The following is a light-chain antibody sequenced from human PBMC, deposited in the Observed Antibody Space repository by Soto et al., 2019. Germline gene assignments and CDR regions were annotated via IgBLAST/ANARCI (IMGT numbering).Light chain of an antibody. J-gene: IGLJ2*01. V-gene: IGLV1-51*02. CDR1: SSNIGSSA. CDR2: DVD. CDR3: GAWDSSLSVVV. Sequence: QAVVTQPPSVTAAPGQKVTISCSGSSSNIGSSAVSWYQQVPGTAPKLLTFDVDKRPPGIPDRFSGSKSGTSATLDITGLQTGDDADYYCGAWDSSLSVVVFGGGTKLTVL.